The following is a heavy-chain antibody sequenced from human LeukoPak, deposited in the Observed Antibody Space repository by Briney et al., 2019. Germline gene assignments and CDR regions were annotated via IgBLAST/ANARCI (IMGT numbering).Heavy chain of an antibody. CDR3: ARELGYCSSTSCYTYAFDI. Sequence: GGSLRLSCAASGFTFSSYWMSWVRQAPGKGLEWVANIKQDGSEKYYVDSVKGRFTISRDNAKNSLYLQMNSLRAEDTAVYYCARELGYCSSTSCYTYAFDIWGQGTMVTVSS. V-gene: IGHV3-7*01. CDR2: IKQDGSEK. J-gene: IGHJ3*02. D-gene: IGHD2-2*02. CDR1: GFTFSSYW.